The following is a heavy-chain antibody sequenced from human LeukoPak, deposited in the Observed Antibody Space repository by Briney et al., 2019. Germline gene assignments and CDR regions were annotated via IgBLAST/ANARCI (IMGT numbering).Heavy chain of an antibody. Sequence: SETLSLTCTVSGGSISSGDYYWSWIRQPPGKGLEWIGYIYYSGSTYYNPSLKSRVTISVDTSKNQFSLKLSSVTAADTAVYYCARTKHSSSWQFDYWGQGTLVTVSS. CDR1: GGSISSGDYY. D-gene: IGHD6-13*01. CDR3: ARTKHSSSWQFDY. V-gene: IGHV4-30-4*02. J-gene: IGHJ4*02. CDR2: IYYSGST.